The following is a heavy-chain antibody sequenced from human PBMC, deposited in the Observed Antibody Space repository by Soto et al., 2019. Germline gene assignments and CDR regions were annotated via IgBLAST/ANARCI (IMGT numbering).Heavy chain of an antibody. CDR3: AMGTMDV. D-gene: IGHD7-27*01. V-gene: IGHV3-74*01. CDR1: GFTFRTNW. J-gene: IGHJ6*04. Sequence: EVQLVESGGGLVQPGGSLRLSCAASGFTFRTNWMQWARQAPGKGLEWVSRINNDGSSTDYADSVKGRFTISRDNAKDTLYLQMNSLRAEDTATYYCAMGTMDVWGKGTTVTVSS. CDR2: INNDGSST.